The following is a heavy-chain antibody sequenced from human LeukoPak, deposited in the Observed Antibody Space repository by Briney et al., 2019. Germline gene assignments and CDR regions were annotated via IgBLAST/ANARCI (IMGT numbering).Heavy chain of an antibody. CDR1: GFTFSTHS. V-gene: IGHV3-21*01. D-gene: IGHD3-3*01. J-gene: IGHJ4*02. CDR3: ARVPGGLEWADFDY. Sequence: GGSLRLSCAASGFTFSTHSMNWVRQAPGKGLEWVSCISSSSSDIYYADSVKGRFTISRGNAKNSLYLQMSSLRAEDTAVYYCARVPGGLEWADFDYWGQGTLVTVSS. CDR2: ISSSSSDI.